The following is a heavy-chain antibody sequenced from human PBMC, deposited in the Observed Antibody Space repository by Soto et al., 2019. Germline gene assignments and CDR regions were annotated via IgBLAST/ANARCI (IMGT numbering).Heavy chain of an antibody. J-gene: IGHJ4*02. Sequence: EVQLVESGGGLVQPGRSLRLSCAASGFTFDDYAMHWVRQAPGKGLEWVSGISWNSGSIGYADSVKGRFTISRDNAKNSLYLQMNSLRAEDTALYYCAKDIGHQLADIDYWGQGTLVTVSS. CDR1: GFTFDDYA. V-gene: IGHV3-9*01. CDR3: AKDIGHQLADIDY. CDR2: ISWNSGSI. D-gene: IGHD6-13*01.